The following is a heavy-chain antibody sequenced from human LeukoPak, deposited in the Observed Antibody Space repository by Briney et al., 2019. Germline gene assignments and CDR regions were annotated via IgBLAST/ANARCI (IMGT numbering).Heavy chain of an antibody. CDR1: GYTFTGYY. V-gene: IGHV1-2*02. CDR3: AIDSSGWRYYFGY. CDR2: INPNSGGT. Sequence: ASVKVSCXASGYTFTGYYMHWVRQAPGQGLEWMGWINPNSGGTNYAQKFQGRVTMTRDTSISTAYMELSRLRSDDTAVYYCAIDSSGWRYYFGYWGQGTLVTVSS. J-gene: IGHJ4*02. D-gene: IGHD3-22*01.